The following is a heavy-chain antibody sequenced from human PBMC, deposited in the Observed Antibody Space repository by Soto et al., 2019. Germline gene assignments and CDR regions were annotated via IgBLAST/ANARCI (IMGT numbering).Heavy chain of an antibody. CDR2: IKSKTDGGTT. V-gene: IGHV3-15*01. CDR1: GFTFSNAW. CDR3: TTYVLVQLFGVVINGGRVRPFDY. J-gene: IGHJ4*02. D-gene: IGHD3-3*01. Sequence: GGSLRLSCAASGFTFSNAWMSWVRQAPGKGLEWVGRIKSKTDGGTTDYAAPVKGRFTISRDDSKNTLYLQMNSLKTEDTAVYYCTTYVLVQLFGVVINGGRVRPFDYWGQGTLVTVSS.